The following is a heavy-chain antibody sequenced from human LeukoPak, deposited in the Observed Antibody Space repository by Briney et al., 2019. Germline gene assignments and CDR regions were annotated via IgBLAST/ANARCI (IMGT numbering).Heavy chain of an antibody. V-gene: IGHV5-51*01. CDR3: ARPDSSSSFDY. CDR2: IYPGDSDT. J-gene: IGHJ4*02. Sequence: GESLKISCKGSGYSFTSYWIGWVRQMLGKDLEWMGIIYPGDSDTRYSPSFQGQFTISADKSISTAYLQWSSLKASDTAMYYCARPDSSSSFDYWGQGTLVTVSS. D-gene: IGHD6-13*01. CDR1: GYSFTSYW.